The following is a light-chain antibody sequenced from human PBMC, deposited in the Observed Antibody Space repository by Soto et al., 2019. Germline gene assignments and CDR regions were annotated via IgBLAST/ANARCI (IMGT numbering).Light chain of an antibody. Sequence: EIVLTQSPATLSLSPGERATLSCRASQTVSSSLAWYQQKPGQPPTLLIYGAYTRATGIPDRFSGGGSGTEFTLTISSLQSEDFAVYYCQQYNTWPPLTFGGGTTLKIK. CDR2: GAY. J-gene: IGKJ4*01. V-gene: IGKV3-15*01. CDR1: QTVSSS. CDR3: QQYNTWPPLT.